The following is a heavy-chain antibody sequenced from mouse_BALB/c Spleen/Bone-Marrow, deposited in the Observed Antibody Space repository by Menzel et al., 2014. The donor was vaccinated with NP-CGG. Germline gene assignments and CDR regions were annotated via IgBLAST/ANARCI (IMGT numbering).Heavy chain of an antibody. CDR1: DYSFTSYW. CDR3: ASGGYDCWYFGV. CDR2: IHPSDSET. Sequence: VQLQESAAELVRPGASVKLSCRASDYSFTSYWANWVKQRPGQGLEWIGMIHPSDSETRLDQKFKDKATLTVDKSSSTAYMQLSSPTSEDPAVYYCASGGYDCWYFGVWGAVTTVSVSS. J-gene: IGHJ1*01. V-gene: IGHV1-74*01. D-gene: IGHD2-2*01.